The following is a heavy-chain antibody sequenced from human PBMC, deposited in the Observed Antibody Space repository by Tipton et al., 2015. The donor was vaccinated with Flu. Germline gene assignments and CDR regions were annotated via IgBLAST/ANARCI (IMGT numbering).Heavy chain of an antibody. D-gene: IGHD1-26*01. J-gene: IGHJ3*02. CDR1: GFAFSGYW. CDR3: ARISRLYEDSASLAFDM. CDR2: INTDGSTT. V-gene: IGHV3-74*01. Sequence: SLRLSCAASGFAFSGYWMHWVRQVPGKGLVWLSRINTDGSTTNYADSVEGRFTISRDNAKKTLYLDMNSLRAEDAAVYYCARISRLYEDSASLAFDMWGQRTVVTVSS.